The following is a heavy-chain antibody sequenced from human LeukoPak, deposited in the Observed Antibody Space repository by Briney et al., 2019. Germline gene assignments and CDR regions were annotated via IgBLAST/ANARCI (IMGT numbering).Heavy chain of an antibody. D-gene: IGHD5-12*01. V-gene: IGHV3-23*01. Sequence: GGSLRLSCAASGFTFSSYAMSWVRQAPGKGLEWVSAISGSGGSTYYADSVKGRFTISRNNSKNALYLQMNSLRAEDTAVYYCAKRGPGTYSGYDLWDWGQGTLVTVSS. CDR1: GFTFSSYA. J-gene: IGHJ4*02. CDR3: AKRGPGTYSGYDLWD. CDR2: ISGSGGST.